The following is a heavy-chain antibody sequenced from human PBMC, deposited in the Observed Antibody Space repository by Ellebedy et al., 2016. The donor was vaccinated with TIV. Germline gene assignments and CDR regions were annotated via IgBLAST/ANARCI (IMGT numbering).Heavy chain of an antibody. CDR2: IYNSGTT. Sequence: SETLSLTCTVSGGSVTSPTYYWNWIRQPPGKGLEWIGYIYNSGTTNYNPSLKSRVTISVDTSKNQFSLKLSSVTAADTAVYYCARIVAKGMDVWGQGTTVTVSS. CDR3: ARIVAKGMDV. D-gene: IGHD5-12*01. V-gene: IGHV4-61*01. J-gene: IGHJ6*02. CDR1: GGSVTSPTYY.